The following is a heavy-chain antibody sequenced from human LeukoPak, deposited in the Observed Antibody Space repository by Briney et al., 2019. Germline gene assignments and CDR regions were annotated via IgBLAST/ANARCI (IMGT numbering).Heavy chain of an antibody. V-gene: IGHV1-2*02. CDR1: GYAFTGYY. CDR2: INPNNGGS. Sequence: ASVRVSCKASGYAFTGYYMHWVRQAPGQGLEWMRWINPNNGGSNYAQKFQGRVTMTRDTSISTAYMELSSLRSEDTAVYYCARDQGYYDSSGYYQFDYWGQGTLVTVSS. D-gene: IGHD3-22*01. CDR3: ARDQGYYDSSGYYQFDY. J-gene: IGHJ4*02.